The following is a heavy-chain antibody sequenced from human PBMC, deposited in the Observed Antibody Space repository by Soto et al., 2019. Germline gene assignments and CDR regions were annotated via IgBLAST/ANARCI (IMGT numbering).Heavy chain of an antibody. D-gene: IGHD3-22*01. Sequence: EVQVLESGGGLVQPGGSLRLSCAASGFTFSDYGMSWVRQAPGKGLEWVSAIFASSGSTYYADSVKGRFTISRDNSKNTLSLQMSSLRAEDTAVYYCAKDGGTMIVVVISYFDYWGQGTLVTVSS. CDR1: GFTFSDYG. V-gene: IGHV3-23*01. CDR3: AKDGGTMIVVVISYFDY. J-gene: IGHJ4*02. CDR2: IFASSGST.